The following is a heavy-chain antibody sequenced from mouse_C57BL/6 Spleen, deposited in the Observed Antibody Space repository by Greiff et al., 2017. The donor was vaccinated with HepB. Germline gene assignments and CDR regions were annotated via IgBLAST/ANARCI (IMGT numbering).Heavy chain of an antibody. Sequence: QVQLKESGAELARPGASVKLSCKASGYTFTSYGISWVKQRTGQGLEWIGEIYPRSGNTYYNEKFKGKATLTADKSSSTAYMELRSLTSEDSAVYFCAIAYYSNAWFAYWGQGTLVTVSA. CDR2: IYPRSGNT. D-gene: IGHD2-5*01. CDR1: GYTFTSYG. V-gene: IGHV1-81*01. J-gene: IGHJ3*01. CDR3: AIAYYSNAWFAY.